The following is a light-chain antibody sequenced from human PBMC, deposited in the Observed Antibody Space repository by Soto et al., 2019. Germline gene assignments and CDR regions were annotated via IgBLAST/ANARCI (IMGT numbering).Light chain of an antibody. CDR1: QSISTE. CDR2: SAS. J-gene: IGKJ2*01. V-gene: IGKV3-15*01. Sequence: EIVMTQSPATLSVSPGERATLSCRASQSISTELAWYQQKPGQPPRLLIYSASTRATGVPARFTGSASGSEFTLTISGLQSEDFAVYYCQQGHNWPLTFSQGTRLEI. CDR3: QQGHNWPLT.